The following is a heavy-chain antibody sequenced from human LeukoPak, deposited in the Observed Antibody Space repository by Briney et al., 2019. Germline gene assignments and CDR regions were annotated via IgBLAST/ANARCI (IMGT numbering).Heavy chain of an antibody. CDR2: IYHSGST. CDR3: ARDQSLLMVYASFDY. CDR1: GGSFSGYY. Sequence: SETLSLTCAVYGGSFSGYYWGWIRQPPGKGLEWIGSIYHSGSTYYNPSLKSRVTISVDTSKNQFSLKLSSVTAADTAVYYCARDQSLLMVYASFDYWGQGTLVTVSS. J-gene: IGHJ4*02. V-gene: IGHV4-38-2*02. D-gene: IGHD2-8*01.